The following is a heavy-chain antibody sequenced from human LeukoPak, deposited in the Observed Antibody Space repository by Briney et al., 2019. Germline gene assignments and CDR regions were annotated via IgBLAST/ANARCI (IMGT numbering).Heavy chain of an antibody. CDR1: GFTLSDYY. D-gene: IGHD4-23*01. J-gene: IGHJ4*02. CDR2: ISSGGSTI. CDR3: ARDGTTVVTPISY. Sequence: GGSLRLSCAASGFTLSDYYMGWIRQAPGKGLEWVSYISSGGSTIYYADSVKGRFTISRDSAKNSLYLQMNSLRADDTTVYYCARDGTTVVTPISYWGQGTLVAVSS. V-gene: IGHV3-11*01.